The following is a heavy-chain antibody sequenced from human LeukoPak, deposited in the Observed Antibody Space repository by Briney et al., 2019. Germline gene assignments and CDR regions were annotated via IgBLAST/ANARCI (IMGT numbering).Heavy chain of an antibody. CDR3: AWKYYYHSSGYFYVDY. CDR1: VYSIISGYY. D-gene: IGHD3-22*01. Sequence: SETLSLTCAVSVYSIISGYYWGWIRQTPGKGLEWIGSIHHSGSTYYNPSLKSRVTILMDTSKNHFSLKLNSVTAADTAVYYFAWKYYYHSSGYFYVDYWGQGTLVTVSS. V-gene: IGHV4-38-2*01. J-gene: IGHJ4*02. CDR2: IHHSGST.